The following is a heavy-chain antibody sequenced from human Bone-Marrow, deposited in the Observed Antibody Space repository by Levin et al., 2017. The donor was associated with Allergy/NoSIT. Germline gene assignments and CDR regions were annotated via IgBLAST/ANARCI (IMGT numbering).Heavy chain of an antibody. Sequence: QPSETLSLTCAASGFTFEDSAMHWVRQAPGKGLQWVSGINWNSGYRDYAESVKGRFTVSRDNARNFLYLQMNSLRAEDTALYYCAKDLRHNYGSERFYYYGMDGWGQGTTVTVSS. CDR3: AKDLRHNYGSERFYYYGMDG. CDR2: INWNSGYR. CDR1: GFTFEDSA. D-gene: IGHD3-10*01. J-gene: IGHJ6*02. V-gene: IGHV3-9*01.